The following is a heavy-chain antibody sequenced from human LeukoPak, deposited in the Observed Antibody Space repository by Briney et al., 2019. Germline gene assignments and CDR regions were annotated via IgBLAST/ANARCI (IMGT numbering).Heavy chain of an antibody. CDR3: ARGYYYDSSGYHYYFDY. Sequence: SETLSLTCTVSGGSISSYYWSWIRRPAGKGLEWIGYIYYSGSTNYNPSLKSRVTISVDTSKNQFSLKLSSVTAADTAVYYCARGYYYDSSGYHYYFDYWGQGTLVTVSS. J-gene: IGHJ4*02. CDR2: IYYSGST. V-gene: IGHV4-59*01. D-gene: IGHD3-22*01. CDR1: GGSISSYY.